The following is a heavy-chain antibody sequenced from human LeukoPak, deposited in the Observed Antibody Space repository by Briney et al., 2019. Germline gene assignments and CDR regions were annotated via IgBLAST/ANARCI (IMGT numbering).Heavy chain of an antibody. CDR2: LNSDGSAT. V-gene: IGHV3-74*03. CDR3: TQWDYFDY. Sequence: GGSLRLSCAASGFTFSSYWMHWVRQAPGKGLVWVSRLNSDGSATTYADSVMGRFTISRDNAKNTLYLQMNSLRAEDTAVYYCTQWDYFDYWGQGTLVTVSS. J-gene: IGHJ4*02. CDR1: GFTFSSYW. D-gene: IGHD1-26*01.